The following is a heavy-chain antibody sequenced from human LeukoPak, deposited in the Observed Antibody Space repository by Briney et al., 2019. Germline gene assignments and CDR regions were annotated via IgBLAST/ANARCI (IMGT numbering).Heavy chain of an antibody. CDR1: GFTFSDYW. V-gene: IGHV3-7*01. Sequence: GGSLRLSCVASGFTFSDYWMSWVRQAPGKGLEWVANIKQDGSEKYYVDSVKGRFTISRDDAKNSLYLQMNSLRAEDTAVYYCARDGYCSGGSCYGGDNWFDPWGQGTLVTVSS. D-gene: IGHD2-15*01. CDR3: ARDGYCSGGSCYGGDNWFDP. CDR2: IKQDGSEK. J-gene: IGHJ5*02.